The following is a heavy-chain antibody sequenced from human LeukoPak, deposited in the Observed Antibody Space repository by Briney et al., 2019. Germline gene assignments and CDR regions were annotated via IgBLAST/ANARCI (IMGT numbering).Heavy chain of an antibody. V-gene: IGHV3-7*01. D-gene: IGHD1-26*01. CDR2: IKQDGSEK. Sequence: GGSLRLSCAASGFTFSSYWMSWVRQAPGKGLEGVANIKQDGSEKYYVDSVKGRFTISRDNAKNSLYLQMNSLRAEDTAVYYCARDYLSGSYFYAFDIWGQGTMVTVSS. J-gene: IGHJ3*02. CDR3: ARDYLSGSYFYAFDI. CDR1: GFTFSSYW.